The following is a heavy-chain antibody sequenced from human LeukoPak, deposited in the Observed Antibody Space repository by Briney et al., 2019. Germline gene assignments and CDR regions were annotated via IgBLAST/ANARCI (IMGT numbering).Heavy chain of an antibody. CDR3: ARETAAAAGVFDY. Sequence: ASVKVSCKASGYTFTSYYMHWVRQAPGQGLEWMGIINPSGGSTSYAQKFQGRVTMTTDTSTSTAYMELRSLRSDDTAVYYCARETAAAAGVFDYWGQGTLVTVSS. D-gene: IGHD6-13*01. CDR2: INPSGGST. J-gene: IGHJ4*02. V-gene: IGHV1-46*01. CDR1: GYTFTSYY.